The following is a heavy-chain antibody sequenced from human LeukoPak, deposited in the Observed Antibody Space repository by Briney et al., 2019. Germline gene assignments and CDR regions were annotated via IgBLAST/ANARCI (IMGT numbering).Heavy chain of an antibody. CDR2: IYYSGST. D-gene: IGHD3-10*01. CDR1: GVSITSYY. Sequence: SETLSLTCTVSGVSITSYYWTWIRQPPGKGLESIGYIYYSGSTDYNPSLKSRVTISLDTSKNQFSLKLNSVTAADTAVYYCAKSNGYGLVDIWGQGTMVTVSS. V-gene: IGHV4-59*12. J-gene: IGHJ3*02. CDR3: AKSNGYGLVDI.